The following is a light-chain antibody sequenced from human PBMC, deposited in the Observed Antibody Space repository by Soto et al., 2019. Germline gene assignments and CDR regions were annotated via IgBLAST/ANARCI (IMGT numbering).Light chain of an antibody. CDR3: QQYNNWPRT. V-gene: IGKV3-15*01. CDR2: GAS. CDR1: QSVSGN. Sequence: EIVMTQSPATLSVSPGERATLSCRASQSVSGNLAWYQQKPGQAPRLLIYGASTRATGIPSRFSGSGSGTEFTLTISSLQSEDFAVYYCQQYNNWPRTFGQGTKVEIK. J-gene: IGKJ1*01.